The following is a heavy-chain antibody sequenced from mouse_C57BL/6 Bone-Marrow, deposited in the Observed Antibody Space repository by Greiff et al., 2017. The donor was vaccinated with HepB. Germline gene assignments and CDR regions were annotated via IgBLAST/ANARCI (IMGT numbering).Heavy chain of an antibody. CDR2: INPNNGGT. CDR1: GYTFTDYY. CDR3: ARYTTVPRYFDV. J-gene: IGHJ1*03. V-gene: IGHV1-26*01. D-gene: IGHD1-1*01. Sequence: EVKLQQSGPELVKPGASVKISCKASGYTFTDYYMNWVKQSHGKSLEWIGDINPNNGGTSYNQKFKGKATLTVDKSSSTAYMELRSLTSEDSAVYYCARYTTVPRYFDVWGTGTTVTVSS.